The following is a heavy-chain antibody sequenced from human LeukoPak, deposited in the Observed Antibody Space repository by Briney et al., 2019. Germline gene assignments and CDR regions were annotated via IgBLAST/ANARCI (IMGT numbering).Heavy chain of an antibody. CDR1: GGSFSGHY. CDR3: ARGYDAFDI. Sequence: SETLSLTCAVDGGSFSGHYWSWIRQPPGKGLEWIGEINHSGSTNYNPSLKSRVTISVDTSTNQLSLKLSSVTAADTAVYYCARGYDAFDIWGQGTMVTVSS. V-gene: IGHV4-34*01. J-gene: IGHJ3*02. CDR2: INHSGST.